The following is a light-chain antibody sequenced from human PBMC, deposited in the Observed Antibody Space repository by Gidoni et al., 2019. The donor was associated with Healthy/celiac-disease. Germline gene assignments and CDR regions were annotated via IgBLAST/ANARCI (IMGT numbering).Light chain of an antibody. J-gene: IGKJ5*01. Sequence: DIQLTQSPSSLSASVGDRVTITCRASQSISSYLNWYQQKPGKAPKLLIYAASSLQSGVPSRFSGSGSGTDFTLTSSSLQPEDFANYYCQQSYSTPITFGQXTRLEIK. CDR3: QQSYSTPIT. CDR1: QSISSY. CDR2: AAS. V-gene: IGKV1-39*01.